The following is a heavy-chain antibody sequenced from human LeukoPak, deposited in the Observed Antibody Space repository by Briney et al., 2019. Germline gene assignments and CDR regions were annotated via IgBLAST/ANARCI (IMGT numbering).Heavy chain of an antibody. D-gene: IGHD3-9*01. J-gene: IGHJ3*02. Sequence: SETLSLTCTVSGGSISSGGYYWSWIRQHPGKGLEWIGYIYYSGSTYYNTSLKSRVTISVDTSKNQFSLKLSSVTAADTAVYYCARDHNDILTGSTTFDIWGQGTMVTVSS. CDR1: GGSISSGGYY. CDR3: ARDHNDILTGSTTFDI. V-gene: IGHV4-31*03. CDR2: IYYSGST.